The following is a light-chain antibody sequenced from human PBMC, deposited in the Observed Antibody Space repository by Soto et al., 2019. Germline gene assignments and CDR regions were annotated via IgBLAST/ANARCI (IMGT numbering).Light chain of an antibody. J-gene: IGKJ2*01. Sequence: DIQMTQSPSTLSASVGDRVTITCRASQSISSWLAWYQQKPGKAPKLLIYKASSLESGVPSRFSGSGSGTEFTLTISSLQPDDFATYYCQQYNSYQYSFGHWTKLEIK. CDR1: QSISSW. CDR3: QQYNSYQYS. CDR2: KAS. V-gene: IGKV1-5*03.